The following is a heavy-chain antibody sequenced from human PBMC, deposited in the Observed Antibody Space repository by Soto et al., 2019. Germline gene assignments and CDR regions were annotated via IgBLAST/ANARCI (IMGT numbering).Heavy chain of an antibody. CDR3: ACSYYDFWSGSRRLYSCGMDG. D-gene: IGHD3-3*01. Sequence: GASVKVSCKASGYTFTGYYMHWVRQAPGQGLEWMGWINPNSGGTNYAQKFQGRVTMTRDTSISTAYMEMSRLRSDDTAVYYCACSYYDFWSGSRRLYSCGMDGRGQGPTLTGSS. CDR1: GYTFTGYY. CDR2: INPNSGGT. J-gene: IGHJ6*02. V-gene: IGHV1-2*02.